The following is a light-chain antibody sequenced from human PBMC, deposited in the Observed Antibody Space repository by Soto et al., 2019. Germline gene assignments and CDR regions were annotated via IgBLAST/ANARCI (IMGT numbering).Light chain of an antibody. J-gene: IGLJ1*01. CDR2: GNS. CDR3: QSYDSSLSAHYV. Sequence: QPVLTQPPSVSGAPGQRVTISCTGSSSNIGATYDVQWYQQLPGTAPKLLIYGNSNRPSGVPDRFSGSKSGTSASLALTGLQADDEADYYGQSYDSSLSAHYVFGTGTKVTVL. V-gene: IGLV1-40*01. CDR1: SSNIGATYD.